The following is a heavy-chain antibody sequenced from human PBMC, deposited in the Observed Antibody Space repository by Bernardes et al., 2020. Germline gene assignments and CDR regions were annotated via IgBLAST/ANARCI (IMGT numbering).Heavy chain of an antibody. D-gene: IGHD2-15*01. CDR3: AREGGSGPYGVDV. CDR2: ISTSSSTM. Sequence: GGSLRLSCAASGFTFSMHNMNWFRQAPGKGLEWVSYISTSSSTMYYADSVKGRFTVSRDNAKNSLYLQMNSLRAEDSAVYYCAREGGSGPYGVDVWGQGTTVTVSS. CDR1: GFTFSMHN. J-gene: IGHJ6*02. V-gene: IGHV3-48*01.